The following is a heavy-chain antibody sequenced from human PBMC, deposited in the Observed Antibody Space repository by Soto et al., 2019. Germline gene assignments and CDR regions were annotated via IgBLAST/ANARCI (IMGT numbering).Heavy chain of an antibody. J-gene: IGHJ5*02. CDR1: GFTFSNAW. V-gene: IGHV3-15*01. D-gene: IGHD2-21*01. CDR2: IKSKTDGGAI. CDR3: DADWAWVKGFDP. Sequence: EVQLVESGGDLVKPGGSLRLSCAASGFTFSNAWMSWVRQAPGKGLEWVGRIKSKTDGGAIDYAAPVKGRFTISRDESKNTLDLQMNSLKTEDTAVYDCDADWAWVKGFDPWGQGTLVTVSS.